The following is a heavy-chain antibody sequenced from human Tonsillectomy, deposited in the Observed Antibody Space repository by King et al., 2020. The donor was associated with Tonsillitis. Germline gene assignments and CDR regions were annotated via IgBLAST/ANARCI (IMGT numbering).Heavy chain of an antibody. CDR2: IRNDGSNKRKDRSNK. CDR1: GFTFTSYD. CDR3: AKGDTN. J-gene: IGHJ4*02. V-gene: IGHV3-30*02. Sequence: QVQLVESGGGVVQPGGSLRLSCAASGFTFTSYDFHWVRQAPGKGLEWVAFIRNDGSNKRKDRSNKYYADSVKGRFTISRDNSKNTLYMQMNNLRPEDTAVYYCAKGDTNWGQGAPVTVS.